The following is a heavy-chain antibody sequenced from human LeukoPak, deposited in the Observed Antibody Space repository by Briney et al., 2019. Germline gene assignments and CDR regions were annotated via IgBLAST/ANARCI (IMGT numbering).Heavy chain of an antibody. Sequence: GGSLRLSCAASGFTFSSYAMSWVRQAPGKGLEWVSAISGSGGSTYYTDSVKGRFTISRDNSKNTLYLQMNSLRAEDTAVYYCAKDLGSGWYDPGYYFDYWGQGTLVTVSS. CDR1: GFTFSSYA. J-gene: IGHJ4*02. D-gene: IGHD6-19*01. CDR3: AKDLGSGWYDPGYYFDY. V-gene: IGHV3-23*01. CDR2: ISGSGGST.